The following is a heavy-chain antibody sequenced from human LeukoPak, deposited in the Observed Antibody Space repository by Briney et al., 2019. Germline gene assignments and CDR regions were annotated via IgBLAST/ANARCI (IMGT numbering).Heavy chain of an antibody. V-gene: IGHV3-11*04. J-gene: IGHJ5*02. D-gene: IGHD3-10*01. Sequence: GGSLRLSCDASGFPFSDYYMTWIRQAPGKGLDSLSYISGGGNIINYADSVKGRFTISRDNAKNSLYLQTNSLRAEDTAVYYCARDSGTTGEVKFDPWGQGTLVTVSS. CDR2: ISGGGNII. CDR3: ARDSGTTGEVKFDP. CDR1: GFPFSDYY.